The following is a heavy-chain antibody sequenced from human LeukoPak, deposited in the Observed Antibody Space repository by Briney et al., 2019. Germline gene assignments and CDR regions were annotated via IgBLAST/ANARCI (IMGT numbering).Heavy chain of an antibody. CDR2: IDPNSGGT. D-gene: IGHD6-6*01. CDR3: ASEGHSSSSAYFDL. CDR1: GYSFTGYY. J-gene: IGHJ2*01. V-gene: IGHV1-2*02. Sequence: ASVKVSCKASGYSFTGYYMHLVRQAPGQGLEWMGWIDPNSGGTNYAQKFQGRVTMTRDTSISTGYMELSRLRSDDTAVYYCASEGHSSSSAYFDLWGRGTLVTVSS.